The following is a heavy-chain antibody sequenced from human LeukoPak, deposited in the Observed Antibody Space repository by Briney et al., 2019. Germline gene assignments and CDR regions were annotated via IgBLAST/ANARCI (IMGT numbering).Heavy chain of an antibody. J-gene: IGHJ4*02. D-gene: IGHD6-19*01. CDR2: INHSGTT. CDR3: TRGPAVASRVLSY. Sequence: QPPGXGXEWIXEINHSGTTNYSPSLKSRVTISEDTSKNQFSLKLSSVTAADTAVYYCTRGPAVASRVLSYWGRGTLVTVSS. V-gene: IGHV4-34*01.